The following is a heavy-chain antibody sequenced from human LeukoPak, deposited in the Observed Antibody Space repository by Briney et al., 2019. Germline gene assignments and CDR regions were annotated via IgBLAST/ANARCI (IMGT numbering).Heavy chain of an antibody. J-gene: IGHJ4*02. CDR1: GGSFSGYY. Sequence: SETLSLTCAVYGGSFSGYYWSWIRQPPGKGLEWIGEINHSGSTNYNPSLKSRVTISVDTSKNQFPLKLSSVTAADTAVYYCARGRSRSSGYYRHPAGDYWGQGTPVTVSS. CDR2: INHSGST. D-gene: IGHD3-22*01. V-gene: IGHV4-34*01. CDR3: ARGRSRSSGYYRHPAGDY.